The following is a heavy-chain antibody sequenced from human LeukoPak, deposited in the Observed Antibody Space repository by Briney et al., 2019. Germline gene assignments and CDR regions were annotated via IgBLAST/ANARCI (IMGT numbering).Heavy chain of an antibody. CDR3: ARTIAVAGRPLFDY. CDR1: GFTFSSYA. V-gene: IGHV3-23*01. Sequence: PGGSLRLSCAASGFTFSSYAMSRVRQAPGKGLEWVSAISGSGGSTYYADSVKGRFTISRDNSKNTLYLQMNSLRAEDTAVYYCARTIAVAGRPLFDYWGQGTLVTVSS. J-gene: IGHJ4*02. CDR2: ISGSGGST. D-gene: IGHD6-19*01.